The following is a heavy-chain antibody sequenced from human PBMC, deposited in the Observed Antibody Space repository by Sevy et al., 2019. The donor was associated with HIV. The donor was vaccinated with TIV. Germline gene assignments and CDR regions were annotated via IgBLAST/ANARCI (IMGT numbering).Heavy chain of an antibody. D-gene: IGHD2-21*01. J-gene: IGHJ6*02. Sequence: SLKISCAASGFPFNDHAMHWVRQVPGKGLEWVSGISWNSRNIGYADSVKGRFTISRDNARHFVYLEMNSLRPEDTAFYYCAKDINRGCDGVNCYSYYYYFYGLDVSGQGTSVTVSS. CDR2: ISWNSRNI. V-gene: IGHV3-9*01. CDR3: AKDINRGCDGVNCYSYYYYFYGLDV. CDR1: GFPFNDHA.